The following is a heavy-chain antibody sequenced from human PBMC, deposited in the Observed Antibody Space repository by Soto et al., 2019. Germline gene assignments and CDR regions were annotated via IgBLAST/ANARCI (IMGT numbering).Heavy chain of an antibody. CDR2: ISAYNGHT. D-gene: IGHD3-16*01. J-gene: IGHJ4*02. Sequence: QVQLLQSGGEGKRPGASVRVSCKASGYIFTSYGITWVRQAPGQGFEWLGWISAYNGHTDYSQKFQGRVAMTTDISTNTVSMELRGLGSDDTAVYYCARGRTWGARDFDYWGQGTLVTVSS. CDR3: ARGRTWGARDFDY. CDR1: GYIFTSYG. V-gene: IGHV1-18*01.